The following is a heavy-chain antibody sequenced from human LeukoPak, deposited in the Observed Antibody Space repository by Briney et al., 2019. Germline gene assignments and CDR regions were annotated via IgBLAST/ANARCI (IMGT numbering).Heavy chain of an antibody. Sequence: KPSETLSLTCTVSGGSISSSSYYWGWIRQPPGKGLEWIGTIYYSGSTYYNPSLKSRVTISVDTSKNQFSLKLSSVTAADTAVYYCASSHGGILTGYYIDYWGQGTLVTVSS. J-gene: IGHJ4*02. CDR3: ASSHGGILTGYYIDY. D-gene: IGHD3-9*01. V-gene: IGHV4-39*07. CDR2: IYYSGST. CDR1: GGSISSSSYY.